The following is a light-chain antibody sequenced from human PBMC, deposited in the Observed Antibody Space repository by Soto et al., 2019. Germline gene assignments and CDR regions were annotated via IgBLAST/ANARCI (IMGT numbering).Light chain of an antibody. CDR1: QRVGSH. Sequence: IVVTQSPATLFFLPGEKAALSIRAQQRVGSHLAWYQQKPGQAPRLLIYDASNRATGIPARFSGSGSGTDFTLTISSLEPEDFALYICQHRTNCPPVTFGQGTRLDIK. V-gene: IGKV3-11*01. CDR3: QHRTNCPPVT. J-gene: IGKJ5*01. CDR2: DAS.